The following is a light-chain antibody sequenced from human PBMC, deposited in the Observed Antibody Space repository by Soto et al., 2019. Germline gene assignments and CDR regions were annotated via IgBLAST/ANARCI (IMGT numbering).Light chain of an antibody. J-gene: IGLJ3*02. CDR1: SGHSSSA. Sequence: QLVLTQSPSASAPLGASVKLTCTLSSGHSSSAIAWHQQQPEKGPRYLMKVNSDGSHKKGDGIPDRFSGSSSGAERYLTISGLQSEDEGDYYCQTWGAGIQWVFGGGTNLTVL. V-gene: IGLV4-69*01. CDR2: VNSDGSH. CDR3: QTWGAGIQWV.